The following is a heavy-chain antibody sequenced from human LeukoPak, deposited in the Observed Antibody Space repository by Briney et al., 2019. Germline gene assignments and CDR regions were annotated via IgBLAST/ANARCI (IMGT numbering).Heavy chain of an antibody. Sequence: GPLRLSCAVSGFNFSNYWMSWVRQAPGKGLEWVANIKHDGSEKYSVASVKGRFTISRDNAKNSVYLQMNTLRAEDTAVYYCARDLRGNIVVIVAADLSLDYWGQGTLVTVAS. CDR3: ARDLRGNIVVIVAADLSLDY. V-gene: IGHV3-7*01. J-gene: IGHJ4*02. D-gene: IGHD2-15*01. CDR1: GFNFSNYW. CDR2: IKHDGSEK.